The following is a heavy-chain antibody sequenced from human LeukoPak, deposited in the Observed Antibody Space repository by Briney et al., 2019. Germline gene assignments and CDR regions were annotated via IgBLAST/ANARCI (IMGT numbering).Heavy chain of an antibody. D-gene: IGHD2-15*01. CDR1: GFTVSSNY. V-gene: IGHV3-66*01. J-gene: IGHJ4*02. Sequence: GGSLRLSCAASGFTVSSNYMSWVRQAPGKGLEWVSVIYSGGNTYYADSVKGRFTISRDNSKNTLYLQMNSLRAEDTAVYYCARWDCSGGSCYIDYWGQGTLVTVSS. CDR2: IYSGGNT. CDR3: ARWDCSGGSCYIDY.